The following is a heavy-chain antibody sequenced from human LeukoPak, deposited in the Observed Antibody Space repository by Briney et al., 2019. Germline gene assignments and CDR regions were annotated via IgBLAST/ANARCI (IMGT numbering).Heavy chain of an antibody. CDR2: IYYSGST. CDR3: ANYGSGTYWC. CDR1: GGSISSGDYY. V-gene: IGHV4-30-4*01. Sequence: SETLSLTCTVSGGSISSGDYYWRWIRQPPGKGLEWIGYIYYSGSTYYNPSLKSRVTISVDTSKNQFSLKLSSVTAADTAVYYCANYGSGTYWCWGQGTLVTVSS. J-gene: IGHJ4*02. D-gene: IGHD3-10*01.